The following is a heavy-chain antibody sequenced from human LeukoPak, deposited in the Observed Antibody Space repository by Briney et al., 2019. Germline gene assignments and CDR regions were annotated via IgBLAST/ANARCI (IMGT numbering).Heavy chain of an antibody. CDR2: ISSSSSTI. Sequence: GGSLRLSCAASGFTFSDYYMSWIRQAPGKGLEWVSYISSSSSTIYYADSVKGRFTISRDNAKNSLYLQMNSLRAEDTAVYYCHVPSSGYQQGVDYWGQGTLVTVSS. D-gene: IGHD3-22*01. CDR3: HVPSSGYQQGVDY. CDR1: GFTFSDYY. J-gene: IGHJ4*02. V-gene: IGHV3-11*01.